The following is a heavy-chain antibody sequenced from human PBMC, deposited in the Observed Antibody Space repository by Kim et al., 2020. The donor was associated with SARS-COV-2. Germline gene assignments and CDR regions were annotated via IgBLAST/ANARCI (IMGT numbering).Heavy chain of an antibody. J-gene: IGHJ4*02. D-gene: IGHD3-16*02. CDR2: IKSKTDGGTT. CDR1: GFTFSNAW. Sequence: GGSLRLSCAASGFTFSNAWMSWVRQAPGKGLEWVGRIKSKTDGGTTDYAAPVKGRFTISRDYSKNTLHLQRNSRKTEDTAVYYCTTDRRYDYVWGSYRLGDYWGQGTLVTGSS. V-gene: IGHV3-15*01. CDR3: TTDRRYDYVWGSYRLGDY.